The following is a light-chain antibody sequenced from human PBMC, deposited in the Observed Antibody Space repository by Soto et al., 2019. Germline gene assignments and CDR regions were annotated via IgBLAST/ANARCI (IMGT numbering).Light chain of an antibody. Sequence: EVLMTQSPDTLYVSPGERVTLSCRASQSVSDNLAWYQQKPGQGPRLLVYRASTRTLGIPARFSGSESGTEFTLTISSLEPEDFAVYYCQQRSNWPPITFGQGTRLEIK. CDR1: QSVSDN. V-gene: IGKV3-15*01. CDR3: QQRSNWPPIT. J-gene: IGKJ5*01. CDR2: RAS.